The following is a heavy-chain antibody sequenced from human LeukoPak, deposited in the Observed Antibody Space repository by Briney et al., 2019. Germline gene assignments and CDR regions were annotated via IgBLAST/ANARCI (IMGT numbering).Heavy chain of an antibody. D-gene: IGHD3-10*01. J-gene: IGHJ4*02. CDR2: ISSSSSYI. CDR3: ARDSESRGVVIDY. V-gene: IGHV3-21*01. CDR1: GFTFSSYS. Sequence: GGSLRLSCAASGFTFSSYSMNWVRQAPGKGLEWVSSISSSSSYIYYADSVKGRFTISRDNAKNSLYLQMNSLRAEDTAVYYCARDSESRGVVIDYWGQGTLVTVSS.